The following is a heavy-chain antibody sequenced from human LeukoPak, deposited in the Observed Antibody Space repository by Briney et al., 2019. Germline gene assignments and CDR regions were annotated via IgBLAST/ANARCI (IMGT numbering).Heavy chain of an antibody. CDR3: ARDRLPYYDNSGETSPDY. D-gene: IGHD3-22*01. CDR2: INPNSGGT. J-gene: IGHJ4*02. CDR1: GYTFTGYY. Sequence: ASVKVSCKASGYTFTGYYMHWVRQAPGQGLEWMGWINPNSGGTNYAQKFQGRVTMTRDTSISTAYMELSRLRSDDTAVYYCARDRLPYYDNSGETSPDYWGQGTLVTVSS. V-gene: IGHV1-2*02.